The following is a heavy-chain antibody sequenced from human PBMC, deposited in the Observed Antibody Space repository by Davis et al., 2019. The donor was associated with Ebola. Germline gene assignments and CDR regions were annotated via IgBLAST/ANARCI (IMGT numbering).Heavy chain of an antibody. CDR2: IYYSGST. CDR3: ARQPPGAVAGTHYYYYYYGMDV. Sequence: PSETLSLTCTVSGGSVSSGSYYWSWIRQPPGKGLEWIGYIYYSGSTNYNPSLKSRVTISVDTSKNQFSLKLSSVTAADTAVYYCARQPPGAVAGTHYYYYYYGMDVWGQGTTVTVSS. D-gene: IGHD6-19*01. V-gene: IGHV4-61*01. J-gene: IGHJ6*02. CDR1: GGSVSSGSYY.